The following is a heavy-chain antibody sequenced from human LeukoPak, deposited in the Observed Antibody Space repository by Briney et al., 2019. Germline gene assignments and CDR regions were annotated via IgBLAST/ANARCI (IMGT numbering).Heavy chain of an antibody. D-gene: IGHD4-17*01. CDR3: ARAHHLDYGDWFDP. V-gene: IGHV4-31*03. Sequence: SETLSLTCTVSGGSISGGGYYWSWIRQHPGKGLEWIGYIYYSGSTYYNPSLKSRVTISVDTSKNQFSLKLSSVTAADTAVYYCARAHHLDYGDWFDPWGQGILVPVSS. J-gene: IGHJ5*02. CDR1: GGSISGGGYY. CDR2: IYYSGST.